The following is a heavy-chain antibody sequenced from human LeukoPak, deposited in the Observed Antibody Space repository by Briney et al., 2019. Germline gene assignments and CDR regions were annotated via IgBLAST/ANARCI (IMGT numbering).Heavy chain of an antibody. V-gene: IGHV1-8*01. CDR3: AKKSPLFLECLSKGMDV. CDR2: MNPNSGNT. CDR1: GYTFTTYD. D-gene: IGHD3-3*01. J-gene: IGHJ6*04. Sequence: GASVKVSCKASGYTFTTYDINWVRQATGQGLEWMGWMNPNSGNTGYAQKFQGRVTMTRDTSISTAYMELSSLRSEDTAVYYCAKKSPLFLECLSKGMDVWGKGTRSPSPQ.